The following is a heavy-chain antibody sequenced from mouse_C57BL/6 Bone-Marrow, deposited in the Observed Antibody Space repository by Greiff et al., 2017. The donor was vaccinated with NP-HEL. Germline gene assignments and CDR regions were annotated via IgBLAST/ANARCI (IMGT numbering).Heavy chain of an antibody. CDR2: IDPSDSYT. CDR1: GYTFTSYW. D-gene: IGHD3-2*02. J-gene: IGHJ3*01. V-gene: IGHV1-59*01. CDR3: ARGQLRPWFAY. Sequence: QVQLQQPGAELVRPGTSVKLSCKASGYTFTSYWMHWVKQRPGQGLEWIGVIDPSDSYTNYTQKFKGKATLTVDTSSSTAYMQLSSLTSEDSAVYCCARGQLRPWFAYWGQGTLVTVSA.